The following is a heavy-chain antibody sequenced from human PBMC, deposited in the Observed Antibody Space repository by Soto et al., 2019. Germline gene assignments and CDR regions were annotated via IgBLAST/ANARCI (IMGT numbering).Heavy chain of an antibody. CDR3: ARAGYCSSTSCYTGEDYFDY. J-gene: IGHJ4*02. Sequence: SETLSLTCTVSGGSISSGGYYWSWIRQHPGKGLEWIGYIYYSGSTYYNPSLKSRVTISVDTSKNQFSLKLSSVTAADTAVYYCARAGYCSSTSCYTGEDYFDYWGQGTLVTVSS. V-gene: IGHV4-31*03. CDR1: GGSISSGGYY. D-gene: IGHD2-2*02. CDR2: IYYSGST.